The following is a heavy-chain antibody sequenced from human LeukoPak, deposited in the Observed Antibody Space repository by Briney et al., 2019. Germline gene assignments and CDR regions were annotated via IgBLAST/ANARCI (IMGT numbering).Heavy chain of an antibody. CDR2: LYTSGST. CDR1: GGSISSYY. V-gene: IGHV4-4*07. D-gene: IGHD6-13*01. J-gene: IGHJ4*02. Sequence: SETLSLTCSVWGGSISSYYWIWIRQPAGKGLEWFGRLYTSGSTNYNPSLKSRVTMSVDTSKNQFSLKLSSVTAADPAVYYCAREREGIAAAGTSVLIDYWGQGTLVTVSS. CDR3: AREREGIAAAGTSVLIDY.